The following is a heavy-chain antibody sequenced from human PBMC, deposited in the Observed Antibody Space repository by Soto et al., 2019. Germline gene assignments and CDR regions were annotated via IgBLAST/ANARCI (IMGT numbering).Heavy chain of an antibody. J-gene: IGHJ6*02. D-gene: IGHD5-18*01. V-gene: IGHV1-18*01. Sequence: SVKVSLKASCYTFINYGISWVRQVPGQGLEWMGWISGYNGNTHYEEKVQDRIKMTTDTSTSTTYMELRSLRSDDTAVYFCARDPGFGFGYSYAFAMDVWGQGTTVTVSS. CDR3: ARDPGFGFGYSYAFAMDV. CDR2: ISGYNGNT. CDR1: CYTFINYG.